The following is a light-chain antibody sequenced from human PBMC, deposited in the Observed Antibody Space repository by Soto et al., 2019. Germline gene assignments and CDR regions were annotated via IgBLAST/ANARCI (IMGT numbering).Light chain of an antibody. CDR3: QQYNKWPLFT. J-gene: IGKJ3*01. CDR1: KSVSSN. CDR2: GAS. Sequence: EIVMTQSPATLSVSPGERATLSCRARKSVSSNLAWYQQKPGQAPRLLIYGASTRATGIPARFSGSGSGTEFTLTISSLQSEDFAVYYCQQYNKWPLFTFGPGTKVDIK. V-gene: IGKV3-15*01.